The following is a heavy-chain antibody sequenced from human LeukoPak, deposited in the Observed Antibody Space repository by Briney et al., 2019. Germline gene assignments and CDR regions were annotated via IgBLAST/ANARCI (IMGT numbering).Heavy chain of an antibody. CDR3: ARGTTVTHIYYFDY. D-gene: IGHD4-17*01. Sequence: GGSLRLSCAASGFTFSSYAMSGVRQAPGKGLEWVSSISSSSSYIYYADSVKGRFTISRDNAKNSLYLQMNSLRAEDTAVYYCARGTTVTHIYYFDYWGQGTLVTVSS. CDR2: ISSSSSYI. CDR1: GFTFSSYA. J-gene: IGHJ4*02. V-gene: IGHV3-21*01.